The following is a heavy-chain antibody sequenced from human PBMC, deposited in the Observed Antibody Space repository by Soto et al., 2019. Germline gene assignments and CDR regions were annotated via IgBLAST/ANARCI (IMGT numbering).Heavy chain of an antibody. V-gene: IGHV1-2*02. Sequence: ASVKVSCKASGYTFTGFYMHWVRQAPGQGLEWMGWINPNSGGTNYAQKFQGRVTMTRDTSISTAYMELSRLRSDDTAVYYCARADGAYTATGGWFDPWGQGTLVTVSS. D-gene: IGHD5-18*01. J-gene: IGHJ5*02. CDR2: INPNSGGT. CDR1: GYTFTGFY. CDR3: ARADGAYTATGGWFDP.